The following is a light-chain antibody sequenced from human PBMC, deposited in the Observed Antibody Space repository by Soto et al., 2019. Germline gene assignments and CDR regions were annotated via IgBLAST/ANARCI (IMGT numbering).Light chain of an antibody. V-gene: IGKV1-5*03. J-gene: IGKJ1*01. CDR1: QTISSW. CDR3: QHYNSYSEA. CDR2: KAS. Sequence: DIRMAQGPSTQFASIRDRVTITCRAGQTISSWLAWYQQKPGKAPKLLIYKASTLKSGVPSRFSGSGSGTEFTLTISSLQPDDFATYYCQHYNSYSEAFGQGTKVDI.